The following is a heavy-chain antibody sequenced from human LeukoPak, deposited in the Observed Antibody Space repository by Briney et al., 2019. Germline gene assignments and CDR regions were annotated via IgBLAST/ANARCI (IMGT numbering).Heavy chain of an antibody. V-gene: IGHV4-39*07. J-gene: IGHJ5*02. Sequence: PSETLSLTCSISDDSINNDRYFWAWIRQPPGKGLEWIASINYSGRTYYNPSLNSRLIISVDTAKRQFSLKLSSVTAADTAVYYCARDGSMNWFDPWGQGTLVTVSS. CDR2: INYSGRT. CDR1: DDSINNDRYF. D-gene: IGHD2-15*01. CDR3: ARDGSMNWFDP.